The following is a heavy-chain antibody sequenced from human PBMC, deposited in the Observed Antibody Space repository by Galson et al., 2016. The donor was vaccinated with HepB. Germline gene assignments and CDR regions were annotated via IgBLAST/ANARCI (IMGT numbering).Heavy chain of an antibody. CDR1: GFTVSSNY. D-gene: IGHD3-3*01. Sequence: SLRLSCAASGFTVSSNYMNWVRQAPGKGLEWVSVIYTGGSTFYADSAEGRFTISRDNSKKTVLLPMNSLRAEDTAVDYCARLPYDFYRNYYYGMDVWGQGTTVTVSS. J-gene: IGHJ6*02. CDR3: ARLPYDFYRNYYYGMDV. CDR2: IYTGGST. V-gene: IGHV3-53*01.